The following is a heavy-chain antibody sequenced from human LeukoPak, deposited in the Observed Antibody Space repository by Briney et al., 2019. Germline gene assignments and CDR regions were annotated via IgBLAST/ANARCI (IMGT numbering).Heavy chain of an antibody. CDR3: AKGSYSGYDWDY. Sequence: SCKASGFTFSSYGMHWVRQAPGKGLEWVAVISYDGSNKYYADSVKGRFTISRDNSKNTLYLQMNSLRAEDTAVYYCAKGSYSGYDWDYWGQGTLVTVSS. V-gene: IGHV3-30*18. J-gene: IGHJ4*02. CDR2: ISYDGSNK. CDR1: GFTFSSYG. D-gene: IGHD5-12*01.